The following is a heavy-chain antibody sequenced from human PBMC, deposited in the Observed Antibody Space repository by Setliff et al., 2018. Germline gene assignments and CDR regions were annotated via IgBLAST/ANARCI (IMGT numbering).Heavy chain of an antibody. Sequence: SETLPLTCTVSGGSISSGSHYWTWIRQPTGKRLEWIGHIDPSGDTNYSPSLKSRVTISRDSSKNTVYLQMNSLTAEDTAMYYCATLSKDLNYWGQGTLVTVSS. CDR3: ATLSKDLNY. D-gene: IGHD3-3*01. V-gene: IGHV4-61*09. J-gene: IGHJ4*02. CDR1: GGSISSGSHY. CDR2: IDPSGDT.